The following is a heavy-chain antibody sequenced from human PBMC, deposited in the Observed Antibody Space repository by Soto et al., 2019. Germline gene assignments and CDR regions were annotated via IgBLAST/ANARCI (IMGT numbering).Heavy chain of an antibody. V-gene: IGHV4-34*01. D-gene: IGHD2-21*01. Sequence: SETLSLTCAVYGGSFSGYYWSWIRQPSGKGLEWIGEINHSGSTNYNPSLKSRVTISVDTSKNQFSLKLSSVTAADTAVYYCARGPHIVVAKGGWFDPWGQGILVTVSS. CDR1: GGSFSGYY. CDR2: INHSGST. CDR3: ARGPHIVVAKGGWFDP. J-gene: IGHJ5*02.